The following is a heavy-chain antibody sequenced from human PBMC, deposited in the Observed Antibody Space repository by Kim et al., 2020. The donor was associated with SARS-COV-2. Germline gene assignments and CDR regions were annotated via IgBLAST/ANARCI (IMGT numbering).Heavy chain of an antibody. CDR3: ARERDYGGINWFDP. Sequence: SVKVSCKASGGTFSSYAIIWVRQAPGHGLEWMGGIIPVFGTANYAQKFQGRVTITADESTSTAYMELSSPRSEDTALYYCARERDYGGINWFDPWGQGTLVTVSS. D-gene: IGHD4-17*01. CDR2: IIPVFGTA. CDR1: GGTFSSYA. V-gene: IGHV1-69*13. J-gene: IGHJ5*02.